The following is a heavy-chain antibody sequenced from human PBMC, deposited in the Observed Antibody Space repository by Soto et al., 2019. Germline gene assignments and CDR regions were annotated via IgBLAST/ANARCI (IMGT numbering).Heavy chain of an antibody. V-gene: IGHV4-4*07. J-gene: IGHJ3*02. D-gene: IGHD2-21*02. CDR1: GGSISSYY. CDR3: ARMEPSYCGGDCLGDAFDI. CDR2: IYTSGST. Sequence: SETLSLTCTVSGGSISSYYWSWIRQPAGKGLEWIGRIYTSGSTNYNPSLKSRVTMSVDTSKNQFSLKLSSVTAADTAVYYCARMEPSYCGGDCLGDAFDIWGQGTMVTVSS.